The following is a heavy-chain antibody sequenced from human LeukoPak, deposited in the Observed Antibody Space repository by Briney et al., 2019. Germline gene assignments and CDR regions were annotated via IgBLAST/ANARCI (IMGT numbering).Heavy chain of an antibody. Sequence: ASVKVSCKTSGYTFTSYVISWVRQAPGQGLEWMGWISAYNGNTNYAQKPQGRVTMTTDTSTSTAYMELRSLRSDDTAVYYCARGLYYCGGGSCYSGGLSIDYWGQGTLVTVSS. CDR3: ARGLYYCGGGSCYSGGLSIDY. CDR1: GYTFTSYV. V-gene: IGHV1-18*01. D-gene: IGHD2-15*01. J-gene: IGHJ4*02. CDR2: ISAYNGNT.